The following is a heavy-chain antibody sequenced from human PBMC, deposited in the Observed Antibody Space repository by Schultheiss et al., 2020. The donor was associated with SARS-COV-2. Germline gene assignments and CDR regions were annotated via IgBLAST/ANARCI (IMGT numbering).Heavy chain of an antibody. J-gene: IGHJ4*02. CDR3: ATPEGDAY. CDR1: GFHVSSNS. V-gene: IGHV3-33*08. CDR2: IWYDGSNK. Sequence: GGSLRLSCAASGFHVSSNSMSWVRQAPGKGLEWVAVIWYDGSNKYYADSVKGRFTISRDNSKNTLYLQMNSLRAEDTAVYYCATPEGDAYWGQGTLVTVSS.